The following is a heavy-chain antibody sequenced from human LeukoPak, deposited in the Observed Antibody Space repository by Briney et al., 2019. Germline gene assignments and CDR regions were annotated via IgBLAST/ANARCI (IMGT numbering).Heavy chain of an antibody. V-gene: IGHV3-30*02. CDR1: GCTFSSYG. CDR2: IRYDGSNK. Sequence: GGSLTLSCGAPGCTFSSYGMQWVRQAPGKGLEWVAFIRYDGSNKYYADSVKGRFTISRDNSKNALYLQMNSLRAEDTAVYYCAVQIVYDAFDIWGQGTMVTVSS. J-gene: IGHJ3*02. CDR3: AVQIVYDAFDI. D-gene: IGHD6-6*01.